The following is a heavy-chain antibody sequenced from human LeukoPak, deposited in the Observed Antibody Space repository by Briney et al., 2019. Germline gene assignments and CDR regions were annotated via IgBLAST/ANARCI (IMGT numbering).Heavy chain of an antibody. D-gene: IGHD3-22*01. V-gene: IGHV3-23*01. CDR3: ARESVSSGYYPGLDY. CDR2: ISGSGGST. J-gene: IGHJ4*02. CDR1: GFTFSSYA. Sequence: GGSLRLSCAASGFTFSSYAMSWVRQAPGKGLDWVSAISGSGGSTYYADSVKGRFTISRDNAKNSLYLQMNSLRAEDTAVYYCARESVSSGYYPGLDYWGQGTLVTVSS.